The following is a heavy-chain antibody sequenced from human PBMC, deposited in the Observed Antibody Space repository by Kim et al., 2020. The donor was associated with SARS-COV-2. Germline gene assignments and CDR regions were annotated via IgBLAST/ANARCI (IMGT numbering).Heavy chain of an antibody. V-gene: IGHV5-51*01. CDR3: ARLGDRLNWYFDL. Sequence: YSPSFQGQVTISADKSISTAYLQWSSLKASDTAMYYCARLGDRLNWYFDLWGRGTLVTVSS. D-gene: IGHD3-16*01. J-gene: IGHJ2*01.